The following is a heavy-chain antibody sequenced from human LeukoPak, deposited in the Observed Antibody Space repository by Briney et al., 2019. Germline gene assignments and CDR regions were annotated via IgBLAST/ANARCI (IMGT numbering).Heavy chain of an antibody. J-gene: IGHJ4*02. V-gene: IGHV3-23*01. Sequence: GGSLRLSCAASGFTFSNYAMSWVRQAPGKGLEWVSAISGSGDTTYYADSVKGRFTISRDNAKNSLYLQMNSLRAEDTAVYYCARHEKSSSDYWGQGTLVTVSS. CDR3: ARHEKSSSDY. CDR2: ISGSGDTT. CDR1: GFTFSNYA. D-gene: IGHD6-6*01.